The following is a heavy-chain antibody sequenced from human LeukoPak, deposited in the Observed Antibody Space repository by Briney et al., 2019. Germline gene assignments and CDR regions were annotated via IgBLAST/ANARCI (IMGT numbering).Heavy chain of an antibody. Sequence: SETLSLTCAVYGVSSNRNDWSWIRQPPGKGLEWIGEINHDEYTNYNPSLKSRVTISVDTSKNQFSLKLSSVTAADTAVYYCARGVLAYSNYIHNWFDPWGQGTLVTVSS. V-gene: IGHV4-34*01. D-gene: IGHD4-11*01. CDR3: ARGVLAYSNYIHNWFDP. J-gene: IGHJ5*02. CDR2: INHDEYT. CDR1: GVSSNRND.